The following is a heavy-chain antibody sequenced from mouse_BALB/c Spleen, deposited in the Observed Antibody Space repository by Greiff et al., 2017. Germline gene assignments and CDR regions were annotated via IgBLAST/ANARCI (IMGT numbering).Heavy chain of an antibody. Sequence: QVQLKESGPGLVAPSQSLSITCTVSGFSLTGYGVNWVRQPPGKGLEWLGMIWGDGSTDYNSALKSRLSISKDNSKSQVFLKMNSLQTDDTARYYCARDQDSSGWYFDVWGAGTTVTVSS. V-gene: IGHV2-6-7*01. J-gene: IGHJ1*01. D-gene: IGHD3-2*01. CDR2: IWGDGST. CDR1: GFSLTGYG. CDR3: ARDQDSSGWYFDV.